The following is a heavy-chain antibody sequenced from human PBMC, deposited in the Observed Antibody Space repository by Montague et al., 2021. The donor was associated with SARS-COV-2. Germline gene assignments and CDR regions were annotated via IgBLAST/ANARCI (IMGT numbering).Heavy chain of an antibody. CDR2: ISYEGSNK. CDR1: GFTFSSYA. V-gene: IGHV3-30*04. CDR3: ARGFRGGYSTFDY. Sequence: LRLSCAASGFTFSSYAMHWVRQAPGKGLEWVAVISYEGSNKYYADSVKGRFTISRDNSKNTLYLQMNSLRAEDTAVYYCARGFRGGYSTFDYWGQGTLVTVSS. J-gene: IGHJ4*02. D-gene: IGHD2-21*01.